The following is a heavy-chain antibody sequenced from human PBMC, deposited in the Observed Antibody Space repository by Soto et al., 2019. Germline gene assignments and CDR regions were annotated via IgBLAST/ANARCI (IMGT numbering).Heavy chain of an antibody. Sequence: QVPLVQSGVEVKTPGASVKVSCQASGYTFFTYDISWVRQAPGQGLEWMGWISTYSGDTKYAQKFQGRVTMTTDTSTNTAYPELRSLRSDDTAVYYCARHHGPTTSENWFDPWGQGTLVTVSS. CDR1: GYTFFTYD. D-gene: IGHD5-12*01. V-gene: IGHV1-18*01. J-gene: IGHJ5*02. CDR2: ISTYSGDT. CDR3: ARHHGPTTSENWFDP.